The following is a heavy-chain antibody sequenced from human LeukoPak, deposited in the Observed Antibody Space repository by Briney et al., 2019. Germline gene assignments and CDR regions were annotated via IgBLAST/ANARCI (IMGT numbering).Heavy chain of an antibody. J-gene: IGHJ4*02. V-gene: IGHV3-30*02. Sequence: PGGSLRLSCAASGFTFDDYGMSWVRQAPGKGLEGVAFIRYDGSNKYYADSVKGRFTISRDNSKNTLYLQMNSLRAEDTAVYYCAKDSIWFGERGDYFDYWGQGTLVTVSS. CDR1: GFTFDDYG. CDR2: IRYDGSNK. CDR3: AKDSIWFGERGDYFDY. D-gene: IGHD3-10*01.